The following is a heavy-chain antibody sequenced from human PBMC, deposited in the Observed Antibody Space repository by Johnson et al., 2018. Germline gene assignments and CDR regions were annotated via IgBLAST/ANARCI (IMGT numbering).Heavy chain of an antibody. CDR3: ARSHIVYYYGMDV. Sequence: QVELQQWGAGLLKPSETLSLTCAVYGGSFSGYYWSWIRQPPGTGLEWIGEINHSGSTNYNPSLKSRVTISVDTSKNQFSLKLSSVTAADTAVYYCARSHIVYYYGMDVWGQGTTVTVSS. J-gene: IGHJ6*02. D-gene: IGHD1-26*01. V-gene: IGHV4-34*01. CDR2: INHSGST. CDR1: GGSFSGYY.